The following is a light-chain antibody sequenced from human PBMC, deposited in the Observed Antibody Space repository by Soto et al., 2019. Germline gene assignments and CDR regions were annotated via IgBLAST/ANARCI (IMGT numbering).Light chain of an antibody. CDR1: QSVSSN. V-gene: IGKV3-15*01. J-gene: IGKJ1*01. Sequence: EIVMTQSPATLSVSPGERATLSCRASQSVSSNLAWYQQKPGQAPRLLIYGASTRATGIPARFSGSGSGTELTLTISSLQSEDFAVYYCQQYNNWSRGTFGQGTKVEIK. CDR3: QQYNNWSRGT. CDR2: GAS.